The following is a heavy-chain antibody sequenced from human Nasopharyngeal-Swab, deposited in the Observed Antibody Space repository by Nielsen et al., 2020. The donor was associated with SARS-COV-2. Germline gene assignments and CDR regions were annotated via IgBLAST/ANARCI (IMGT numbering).Heavy chain of an antibody. J-gene: IGHJ4*02. CDR3: ARGAAAGSDY. CDR2: IWYDGSNK. Sequence: GESLKISCAASGFTFSSYAMHWVRQAPGKGLEWVAVIWYDGSNKYYADSVKGRFTISRDNSKNTLYLQMNSLRAEDTAVYYCARGAAAGSDYWGQGTLVTVSS. CDR1: GFTFSSYA. V-gene: IGHV3-33*08. D-gene: IGHD6-13*01.